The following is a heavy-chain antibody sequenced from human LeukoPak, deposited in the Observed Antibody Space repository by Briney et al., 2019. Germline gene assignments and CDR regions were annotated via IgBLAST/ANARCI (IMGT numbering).Heavy chain of an antibody. Sequence: GGSLRLSCAAPGFTFSSYAMSWARQAPGKGLEWVSAISGSGGSTYYADSVKGRFTISRDNSKNTLYLQMNSLRAEDTAVYYCAKENSGSYLPYYFDYWGQGTLVTVSS. CDR2: ISGSGGST. D-gene: IGHD1-26*01. CDR3: AKENSGSYLPYYFDY. CDR1: GFTFSSYA. V-gene: IGHV3-23*01. J-gene: IGHJ4*02.